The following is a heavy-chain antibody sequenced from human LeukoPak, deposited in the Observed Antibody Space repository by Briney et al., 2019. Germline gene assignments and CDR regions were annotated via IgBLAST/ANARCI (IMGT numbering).Heavy chain of an antibody. CDR2: INHSGST. D-gene: IGHD2-15*01. CDR3: ARVKRYCSGGSCSGYYFDY. V-gene: IGHV4-34*01. CDR1: GGSFSGYY. Sequence: SETLSLTCAVYGGSFSGYYWSWIRQPPGKGLEWIGEINHSGSTNYNPSLKSRFTISVDTSKNQFSLKLSSVTAADTAVYYCARVKRYCSGGSCSGYYFDYWGQGTLVTVSS. J-gene: IGHJ4*02.